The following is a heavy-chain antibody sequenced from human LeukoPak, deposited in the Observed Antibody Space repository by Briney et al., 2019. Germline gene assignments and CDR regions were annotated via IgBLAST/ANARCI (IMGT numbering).Heavy chain of an antibody. CDR2: INPSGGGT. V-gene: IGHV1-46*01. CDR3: ARDGSLAYVNWFDP. J-gene: IGHJ5*02. CDR1: GYTFTRYS. D-gene: IGHD2-8*01. Sequence: ASVKVSCKASGYTFTRYSIHWVRQAPGQGLEWIGIINPSGGGTNYAQKFQGRVTITADESTSTAYMELSSLRSEDTAVYYCARDGSLAYVNWFDPWGQGTLVTVSS.